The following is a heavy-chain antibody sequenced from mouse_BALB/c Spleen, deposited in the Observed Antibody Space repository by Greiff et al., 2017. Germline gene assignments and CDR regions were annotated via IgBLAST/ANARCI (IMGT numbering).Heavy chain of an antibody. CDR2: IRNKANGYTT. V-gene: IGHV7-3*02. CDR3: AIDEYYAMDY. CDR1: GFTFTDYY. Sequence: EVHLVESGGGLVQPGGSLRLSCATSGFTFTDYYMSWVRQPPGKALEWLGFIRNKANGYTTEYSASVKGRFTSSRDNSQSILYIQKNTLRAEDSAANYCAIDEYYAMDYWGQGTSVTVSS. J-gene: IGHJ4*01.